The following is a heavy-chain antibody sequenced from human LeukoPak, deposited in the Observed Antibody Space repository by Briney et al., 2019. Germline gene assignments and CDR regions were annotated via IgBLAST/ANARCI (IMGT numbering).Heavy chain of an antibody. J-gene: IGHJ4*02. CDR2: INPNDGDT. D-gene: IGHD2-2*01. V-gene: IGHV1-2*02. Sequence: ASVKVSCKASGYTFTYYYMHWVRQAPGHGFEWMGWINPNDGDTNYAQKFQGRVTMTRDTSISTAHMEVSRLRSDDTAVYYCARANFLYCSSTTCLFDYWGQGTLVTVSS. CDR1: GYTFTYYY. CDR3: ARANFLYCSSTTCLFDY.